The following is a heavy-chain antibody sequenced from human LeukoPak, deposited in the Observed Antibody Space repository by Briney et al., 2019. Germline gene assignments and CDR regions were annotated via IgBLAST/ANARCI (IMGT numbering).Heavy chain of an antibody. Sequence: ASVKVSCKASGYTFSSYAMNWVRQAPGQGLQWMGWINTNTGNPTYAQGFTGRFVFSLDTSISTAYLQISSLKAEDTAVYYCATRSLVRGEAGTDYYYYGMDVWGQGTTVTVSS. V-gene: IGHV7-4-1*02. CDR2: INTNTGNP. CDR1: GYTFSSYA. CDR3: ATRSLVRGEAGTDYYYYGMDV. D-gene: IGHD6-19*01. J-gene: IGHJ6*02.